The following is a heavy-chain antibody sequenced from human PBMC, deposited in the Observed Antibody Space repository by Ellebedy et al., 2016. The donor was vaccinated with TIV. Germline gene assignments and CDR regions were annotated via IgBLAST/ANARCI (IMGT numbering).Heavy chain of an antibody. V-gene: IGHV3-53*01. Sequence: GGSLRLXCAVSGFTVSSNYMSWVRQAPGRGLEWVSVIYAGGTTDYVASVKGRFSISRDTSKNTLFLQMNSLRVEDTAVYYCTKALYGGFEYWGQGTLVTVSA. D-gene: IGHD4-23*01. CDR3: TKALYGGFEY. CDR2: IYAGGTT. J-gene: IGHJ4*02. CDR1: GFTVSSNY.